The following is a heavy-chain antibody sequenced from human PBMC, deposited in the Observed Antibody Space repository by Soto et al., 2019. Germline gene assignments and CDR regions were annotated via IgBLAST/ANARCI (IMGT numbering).Heavy chain of an antibody. CDR1: GGSFSGYY. J-gene: IGHJ4*02. CDR3: ARRGPGTYFDY. D-gene: IGHD6-13*01. V-gene: IGHV3-23*01. Sequence: HPSETLSLTCAVYGGSFSGYYWSWIRQPPGKGLEWVSVISGSGDSTYYADSVKGRFTISRDNSKNTLYLQMNSLRADDTAVYYCARRGPGTYFDYWGQGTLVTVSS. CDR2: ISGSGDST.